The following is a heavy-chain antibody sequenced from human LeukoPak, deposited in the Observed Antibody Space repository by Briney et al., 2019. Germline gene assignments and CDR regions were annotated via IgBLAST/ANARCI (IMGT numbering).Heavy chain of an antibody. CDR2: MYYSGSST. CDR3: ARLRLSGGSFSVGWFDP. Sequence: KTSEALSLTCTVSGGSINSDYWSWVRQPPGKGLEWIGYMYYSGSSTNYNPSLKSRVTISVDRSKNQFSLRLNSVTAADTAVYFCARLRLSGGSFSVGWFDPWGQGIQVTVSS. CDR1: GGSINSDY. J-gene: IGHJ5*02. D-gene: IGHD1-26*01. V-gene: IGHV4-59*12.